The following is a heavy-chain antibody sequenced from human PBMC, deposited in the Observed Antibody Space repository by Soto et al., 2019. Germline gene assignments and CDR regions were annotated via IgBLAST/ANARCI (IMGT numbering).Heavy chain of an antibody. Sequence: SVKVSCKASGYTFTSYGISWVRQAPGQGLEWMGWISAYNGNTNYAQKLQGRVTMTTDTSTSTAYMELRSLRSDDTAVYYCARAGTPQKRYCSSTSCYTRRYYFDYWGQGTLVTVSS. J-gene: IGHJ4*02. D-gene: IGHD2-2*02. CDR2: ISAYNGNT. V-gene: IGHV1-18*04. CDR3: ARAGTPQKRYCSSTSCYTRRYYFDY. CDR1: GYTFTSYG.